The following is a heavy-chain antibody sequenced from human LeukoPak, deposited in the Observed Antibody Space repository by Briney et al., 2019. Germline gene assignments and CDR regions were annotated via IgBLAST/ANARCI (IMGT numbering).Heavy chain of an antibody. Sequence: SETLSLTCTVSGGSISSGGYYWSWLRQHPGKGLEWIGYIYYSGSTYYNPSLKSRVTISVDTSKNQFSLKLSSVTAADTAVYYCAREAAAGMTFFDYWGQGTLVTVSS. CDR2: IYYSGST. J-gene: IGHJ4*02. CDR3: AREAAAGMTFFDY. CDR1: GGSISSGGYY. D-gene: IGHD6-13*01. V-gene: IGHV4-31*03.